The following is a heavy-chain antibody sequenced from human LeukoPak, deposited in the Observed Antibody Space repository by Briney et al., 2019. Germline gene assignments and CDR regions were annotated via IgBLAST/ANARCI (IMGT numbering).Heavy chain of an antibody. CDR2: ISSSGST. CDR3: ARGPYSYDSSGAFDI. J-gene: IGHJ3*02. Sequence: PSETLSLTCTVSGYSIGSGYYWGWIRQPPGKGLEWIGRISSSGSTNYNPSLKSRVTISVDTSKNQFSLKLSSVTAADTAVYFCARGPYSYDSSGAFDIWGQGTMVTVSS. V-gene: IGHV4-38-2*02. D-gene: IGHD3-22*01. CDR1: GYSIGSGYY.